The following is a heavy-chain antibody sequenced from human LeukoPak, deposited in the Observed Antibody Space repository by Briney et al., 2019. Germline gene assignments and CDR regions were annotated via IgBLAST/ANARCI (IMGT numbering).Heavy chain of an antibody. CDR2: IYYSGST. Sequence: SETLSLTCTVSGGSISSYYWSWIRQPPGKGLEWIGYIYYSGSTNYNPTLKSRVTISVDTSKNQFSLKLSSVTAADTAVYYCARAPVGYGYYFEYWGQGTLVTVSS. CDR3: ARAPVGYGYYFEY. J-gene: IGHJ4*02. D-gene: IGHD5-18*01. V-gene: IGHV4-59*01. CDR1: GGSISSYY.